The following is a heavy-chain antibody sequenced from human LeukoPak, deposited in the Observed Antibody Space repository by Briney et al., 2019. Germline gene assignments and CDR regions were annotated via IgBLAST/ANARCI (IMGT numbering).Heavy chain of an antibody. D-gene: IGHD1-1*01. CDR2: ICAYNGNT. J-gene: IGHJ4*02. Sequence: ASVTVSCTASGYTFTSYGISWVRQAPGQGLEWMGWICAYNGNTNYAQKLQGRVTMTTDTSTSTAYMELRSLRSDDTAVYYCARVLWNDPLDYWGQGTLVTVSS. CDR1: GYTFTSYG. V-gene: IGHV1-18*01. CDR3: ARVLWNDPLDY.